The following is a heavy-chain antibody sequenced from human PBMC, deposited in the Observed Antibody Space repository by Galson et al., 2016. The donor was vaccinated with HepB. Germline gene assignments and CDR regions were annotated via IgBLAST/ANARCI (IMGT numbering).Heavy chain of an antibody. Sequence: SETLSLTCTVSGGSVSNDDYYWNWIRQPPGKGLEWIGFLSYSGSTNYNPSLKSRVVISLDTSKNNLSLKLSSVTAADTAVYYCARASMGNKDYVWGSYRWEAASYYFDCWGQGTLLTVSS. V-gene: IGHV4-61*03. CDR2: LSYSGST. CDR3: ARASMGNKDYVWGSYRWEAASYYFDC. J-gene: IGHJ4*02. CDR1: GGSVSNDDYY. D-gene: IGHD3-16*02.